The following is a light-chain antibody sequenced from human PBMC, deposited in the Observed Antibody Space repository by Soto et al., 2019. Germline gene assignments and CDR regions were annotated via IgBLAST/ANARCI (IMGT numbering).Light chain of an antibody. J-gene: IGKJ1*01. CDR3: HQYGSSPRT. CDR2: GAS. V-gene: IGKV3-20*01. Sequence: IVLTQSPDTLYLSPGERATLSCRASQSVSSLAWYQQKPGQTPRLLIYGASSRATGIPDRFSGSGSGTDFTLTISRLEPEDFAVYYCHQYGSSPRTFGQGTTVEIK. CDR1: QSVSS.